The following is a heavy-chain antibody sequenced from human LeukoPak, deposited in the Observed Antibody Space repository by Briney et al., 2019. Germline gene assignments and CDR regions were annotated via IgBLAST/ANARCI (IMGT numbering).Heavy chain of an antibody. Sequence: PGGSLRLSCAASGFTVSSNYMSWVRQAPGKGLEWVSVIYSGGSTYYADSVKGRFTISRDNSKNTLYLQMNSLTAEDTAVYYCARDRGGDDYRGHTASEIWGQGTMATVSS. CDR2: IYSGGST. CDR3: ARDRGGDDYRGHTASEI. CDR1: GFTVSSNY. J-gene: IGHJ3*02. D-gene: IGHD5-24*01. V-gene: IGHV3-66*01.